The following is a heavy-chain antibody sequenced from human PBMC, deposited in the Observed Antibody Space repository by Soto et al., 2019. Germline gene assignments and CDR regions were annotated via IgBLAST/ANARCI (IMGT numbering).Heavy chain of an antibody. V-gene: IGHV4-34*01. J-gene: IGHJ4*02. CDR1: GGSFSGYY. D-gene: IGHD6-6*01. CDR2: INHSGST. Sequence: PSETLSLTCAVHGGSFSGYYWSWIRQPPGKGLEWIGEINHSGSTNYNPSLKSRVTISVDTSKNQFSLKLSSVTAADTAVYYCARLRRTRYSSSSSSSYYFDYWGQGTLVTVSS. CDR3: ARLRRTRYSSSSSSSYYFDY.